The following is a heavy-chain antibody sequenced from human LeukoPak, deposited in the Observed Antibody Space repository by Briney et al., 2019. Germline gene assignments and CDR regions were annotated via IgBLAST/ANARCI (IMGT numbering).Heavy chain of an antibody. J-gene: IGHJ5*02. CDR1: GLTFSSYG. CDR2: IRYDGSNK. Sequence: GGSLRLSCAASGLTFSSYGMHWVRQAPGKGLEGVAFIRYDGSNKYYADSVKGRFTISRDNSKNTLYLQMNSLRAEDTAVYYCAKSGYSSSGWFDPWGQGTLVTVSP. V-gene: IGHV3-30*02. CDR3: AKSGYSSSGWFDP. D-gene: IGHD6-13*01.